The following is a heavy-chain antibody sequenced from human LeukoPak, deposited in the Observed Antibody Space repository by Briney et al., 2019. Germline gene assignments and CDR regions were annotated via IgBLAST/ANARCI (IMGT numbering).Heavy chain of an antibody. Sequence: GGSLRLSCAASGFSFSNYELNWVRQAPGKGLEWVSYISSSGSTIYYADSVKGRFSVSRDSAENSLFLQMNSLRAEDTAVYYCAREGGGGRRDGIDYLGQGTLVIVSS. CDR1: GFSFSNYE. V-gene: IGHV3-48*03. CDR3: AREGGGGRRDGIDY. J-gene: IGHJ4*02. CDR2: ISSSGSTI. D-gene: IGHD5-24*01.